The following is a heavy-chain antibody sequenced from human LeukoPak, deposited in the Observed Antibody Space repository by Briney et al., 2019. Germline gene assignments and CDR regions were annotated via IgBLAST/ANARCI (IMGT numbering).Heavy chain of an antibody. CDR1: GFTFDIYA. Sequence: GGSLRLSCAASGFTFDIYAMHWVRQAPGKGLEWVAVVSYDGTNKYYADSVKGRFTISRDNSQNTLHLQMSSLRVADTAVYYCARDQLQHCSDGSCYVIDTWGPGTLVAVSS. CDR3: ARDQLQHCSDGSCYVIDT. V-gene: IGHV3-30*04. J-gene: IGHJ4*02. D-gene: IGHD2-15*01. CDR2: VSYDGTNK.